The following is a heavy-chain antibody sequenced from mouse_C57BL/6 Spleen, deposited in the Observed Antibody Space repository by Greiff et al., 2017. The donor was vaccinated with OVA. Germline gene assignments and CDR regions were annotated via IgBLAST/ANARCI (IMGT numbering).Heavy chain of an antibody. CDR3: TEGDDYAWFAY. V-gene: IGHV6-3*01. Sequence: EVMLVESGGGLVQPGGSMKLSCVASGFTFSNYWMNWVRQSPEKGLEWVAQIRLKSDNYATHYAESVKGRFTISRDDSKSSVYLQMNNLRAEDTGIYYCTEGDDYAWFAYWGQGTLVTVSA. CDR2: IRLKSDNYAT. CDR1: GFTFSNYW. J-gene: IGHJ3*01. D-gene: IGHD2-4*01.